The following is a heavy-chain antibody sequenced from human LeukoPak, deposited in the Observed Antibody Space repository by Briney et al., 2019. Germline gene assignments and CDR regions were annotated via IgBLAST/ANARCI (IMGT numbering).Heavy chain of an antibody. D-gene: IGHD2/OR15-2a*01. CDR1: GFTFSTYW. Sequence: PGGSLRLSCAASGFTFSTYWMTWVRQAPGEGLEWVANINQDGTEKNYVDSVKGRFTISRDNAKNSLYLQMNSLRAEDAAVYYCARNMGDYWGQGTLVTVSS. J-gene: IGHJ4*02. CDR2: INQDGTEK. CDR3: ARNMGDY. V-gene: IGHV3-7*04.